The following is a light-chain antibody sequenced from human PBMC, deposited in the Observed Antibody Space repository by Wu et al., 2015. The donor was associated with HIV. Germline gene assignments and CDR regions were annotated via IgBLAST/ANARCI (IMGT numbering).Light chain of an antibody. Sequence: EIVLTQSPGTLSLSPGERATLSCRASQSVSINYLAWYRQKPGQAPRLLIYGASSRATGIPDRFSGSGSGTDFTLTISRLEPEDFAVYYCQQYGDSPWTFGQGTKVEIK. J-gene: IGKJ1*01. V-gene: IGKV3-20*01. CDR3: QQYGDSPWT. CDR2: GAS. CDR1: QSVSINY.